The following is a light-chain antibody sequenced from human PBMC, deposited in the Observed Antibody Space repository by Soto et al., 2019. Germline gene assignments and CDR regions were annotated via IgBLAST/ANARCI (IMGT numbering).Light chain of an antibody. J-gene: IGKJ1*01. CDR1: QTISSW. CDR2: KAS. Sequence: DVQMTQSPSSLSASVGDRVTITCRASQTISSWLAWYQQKPGKAPKLLIYKASTLKSGVPSRLSGSGSGTEFTLTISGLQPDDFATYYCQQYNSYSEAFGQGTKVDIK. V-gene: IGKV1-5*03. CDR3: QQYNSYSEA.